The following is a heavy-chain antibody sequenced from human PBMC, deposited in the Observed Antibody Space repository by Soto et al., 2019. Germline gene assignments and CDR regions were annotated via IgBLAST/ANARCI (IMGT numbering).Heavy chain of an antibody. D-gene: IGHD2-15*01. CDR3: AKSPLYCSGGSCYSFYYYGMDV. Sequence: GASVKVSCKASGYTFTSYAMHWVRQAPGQRLEWMGWINAGNGNTKYSQKFQGRVTITRDTSASTAYVELSSLRSEDTAVYYCAKSPLYCSGGSCYSFYYYGMDVWGQGTTVTVSS. CDR1: GYTFTSYA. V-gene: IGHV1-3*01. J-gene: IGHJ6*02. CDR2: INAGNGNT.